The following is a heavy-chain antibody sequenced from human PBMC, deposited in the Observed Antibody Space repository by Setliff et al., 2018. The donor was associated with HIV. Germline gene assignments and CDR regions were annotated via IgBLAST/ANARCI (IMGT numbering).Heavy chain of an antibody. V-gene: IGHV4-39*01. CDR2: IYYSRST. Sequence: PSETLSLTCTVSGGSISSSSYYWGWIRQPPGKGLEWIGTIYYSRSTYYNPSLKSRVTISVDTSKNQFSLKLSSVTAADTAVYYCARLSSSGWYKYYFDYWGQGTLVTVS. CDR3: ARLSSSGWYKYYFDY. CDR1: GGSISSSSYY. D-gene: IGHD6-19*01. J-gene: IGHJ4*02.